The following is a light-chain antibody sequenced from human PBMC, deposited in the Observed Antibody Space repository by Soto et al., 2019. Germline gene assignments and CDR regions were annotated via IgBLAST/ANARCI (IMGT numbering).Light chain of an antibody. V-gene: IGLV1-44*01. Sequence: QSVLTQPPSTSGTPGQRVTISCSGASSNIGSNTVNWYQHLPGTAPKLLIYYNNQRASGVPDRFSGSRSGTSASLAITGLQSGDDAYYYCAAWDDSLNGVVFGGGTKLTVL. CDR2: YNN. J-gene: IGLJ2*01. CDR1: SSNIGSNT. CDR3: AAWDDSLNGVV.